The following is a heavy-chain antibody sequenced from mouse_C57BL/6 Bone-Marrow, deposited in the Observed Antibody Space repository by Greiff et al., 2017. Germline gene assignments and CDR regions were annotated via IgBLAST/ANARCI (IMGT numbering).Heavy chain of an antibody. Sequence: EVKLVESGGDLVKPGGSLKLSCAASGFTFSSYGMSWVRQTPDKRLEWVATISSGGSYTYYPDSVKGRFTISRDNAKNTLYLQMSSLKSEDTAMYDCARGVCLLPWYFDVWGTGTTGTVSS. J-gene: IGHJ1*03. CDR1: GFTFSSYG. CDR3: ARGVCLLPWYFDV. CDR2: ISSGGSYT. D-gene: IGHD2-3*01. V-gene: IGHV5-6*01.